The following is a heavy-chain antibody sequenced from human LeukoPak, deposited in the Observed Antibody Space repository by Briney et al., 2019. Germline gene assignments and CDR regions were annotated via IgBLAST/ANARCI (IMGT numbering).Heavy chain of an antibody. D-gene: IGHD3-3*01. CDR3: ARDRRYYDFWSGFIYYYYMDV. CDR1: GGSISSYY. CDR2: IYTCGST. J-gene: IGHJ6*03. Sequence: SETLSLTCTVSGGSISSYYWSWLRQPAGKGLECIGRIYTCGSTNYNPSLKSRVTMSVDTSKNQFSLKLSSVTAADTAVYYCARDRRYYDFWSGFIYYYYMDVWGKGTTVTVSS. V-gene: IGHV4-4*07.